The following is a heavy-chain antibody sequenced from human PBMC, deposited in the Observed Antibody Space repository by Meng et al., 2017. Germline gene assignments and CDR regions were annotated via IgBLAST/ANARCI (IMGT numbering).Heavy chain of an antibody. CDR1: GGSISSYY. Sequence: GSLRLSCTVSGGSISSYYWSWIRQPAGKGLEWIGRIYTSGSTYYNPSLKSRVTISVDTSKNQFSLKLSSVTAADTAVYYCARGKATTVTTYYYGMDVWGQGTTVTVSS. CDR2: IYTSGST. J-gene: IGHJ6*02. CDR3: ARGKATTVTTYYYGMDV. V-gene: IGHV4-4*07. D-gene: IGHD4-17*01.